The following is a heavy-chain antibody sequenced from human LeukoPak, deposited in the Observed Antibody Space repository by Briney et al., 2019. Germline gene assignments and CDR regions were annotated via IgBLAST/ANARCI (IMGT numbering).Heavy chain of an antibody. CDR2: ISSSSSYI. J-gene: IGHJ5*02. Sequence: GGSLRLSCAASGFTFSSYSMNWVRQAPGKGLEWVSSISSSSSYIYYADSVKGRFTISRDNAKNSLYLQMNSLRAEDTAVYYFARVSDFWGGPFDPWGQGTLVTVSS. CDR3: ARVSDFWGGPFDP. D-gene: IGHD3-3*01. CDR1: GFTFSSYS. V-gene: IGHV3-21*01.